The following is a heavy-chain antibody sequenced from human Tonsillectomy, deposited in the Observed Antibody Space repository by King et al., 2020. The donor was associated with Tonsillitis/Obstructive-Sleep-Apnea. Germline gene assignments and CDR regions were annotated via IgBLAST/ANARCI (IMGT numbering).Heavy chain of an antibody. CDR2: IYYSGST. CDR3: ARVETIFGGARGDYYYYYMDV. CDR1: GGSISSYY. D-gene: IGHD3-3*01. J-gene: IGHJ6*03. V-gene: IGHV4-59*01. Sequence: MQLQESGPGLVKPSETLSLTCTVSGGSISSYYWSWIRQPPGKGLEWIGYIYYSGSTNYNPSLKSRVTISVDTSKNQFSLKLSSVTAADTAVYYCARVETIFGGARGDYYYYYMDVWGKGTTVTVSS.